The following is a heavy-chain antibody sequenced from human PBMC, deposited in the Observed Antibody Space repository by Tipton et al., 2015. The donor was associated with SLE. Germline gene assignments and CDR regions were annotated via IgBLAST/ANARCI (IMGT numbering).Heavy chain of an antibody. D-gene: IGHD1-26*01. CDR3: VRVGTPDYYMDV. Sequence: SLRLSCAASGFSFDDYAMHWARQAPGKGLEWVSGIGWDSAYIAYADSIEGRFTISRDNAKSSLYLQMNSLRPEDTAFYYCVRVGTPDYYMDVWGKGTRVSVSS. CDR2: IGWDSAYI. J-gene: IGHJ6*03. CDR1: GFSFDDYA. V-gene: IGHV3-9*01.